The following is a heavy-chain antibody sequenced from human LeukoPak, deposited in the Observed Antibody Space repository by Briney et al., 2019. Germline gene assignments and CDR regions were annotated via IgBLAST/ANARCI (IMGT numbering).Heavy chain of an antibody. CDR3: ARVGTFRYYDFWSGQPPYYFDY. J-gene: IGHJ4*02. Sequence: SETLSLTCTVSGGSISSYYWSWIRQPPGKGLEWIGYIYYSGSTNYNPSLKSRVTISVDTSKNQFSLKLSSVTAADTAVYYCARVGTFRYYDFWSGQPPYYFDYWGQGTLVTVSS. CDR1: GGSISSYY. D-gene: IGHD3-3*01. V-gene: IGHV4-59*01. CDR2: IYYSGST.